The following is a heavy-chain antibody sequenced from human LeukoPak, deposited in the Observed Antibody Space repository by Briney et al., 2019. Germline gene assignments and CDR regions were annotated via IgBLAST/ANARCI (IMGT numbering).Heavy chain of an antibody. Sequence: GGSLRLSCAASGFTVSSNYMSWVRRAAGKGLEWVSVVYSGGSTYYADSVKGRFTISRDNSKNTLYLKMNSLRAEDTAVYYCARGRGYSYGERPLYFDYWGQGTLVTVSS. V-gene: IGHV3-66*01. D-gene: IGHD5-18*01. CDR3: ARGRGYSYGERPLYFDY. J-gene: IGHJ4*02. CDR1: GFTVSSNY. CDR2: VYSGGST.